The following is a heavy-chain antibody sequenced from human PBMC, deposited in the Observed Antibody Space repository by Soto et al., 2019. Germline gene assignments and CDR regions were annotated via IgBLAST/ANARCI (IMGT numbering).Heavy chain of an antibody. Sequence: EVQLVESGGGLVQHGGSLRLSCAASGLTFSNYYMSWVRQAQGKGLEWVAKVNEDGSEKYYVDSVKGRFTVSRDNARNSLYLQMNSLRAEDTAVYYCAKWGGAWSDYWGQGTLVTVSS. D-gene: IGHD1-26*01. CDR2: VNEDGSEK. CDR3: AKWGGAWSDY. J-gene: IGHJ4*02. CDR1: GLTFSNYY. V-gene: IGHV3-7*01.